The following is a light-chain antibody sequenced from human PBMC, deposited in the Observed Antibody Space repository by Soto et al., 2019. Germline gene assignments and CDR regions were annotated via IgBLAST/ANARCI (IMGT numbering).Light chain of an antibody. CDR1: QSISNN. J-gene: IGKJ1*01. V-gene: IGKV3-15*01. Sequence: EIVMTQSPATLSVSPGERATLSCRSSQSISNNLAWYQQQPGQAPRLLIYGASTRATGLPARFSGSGSGTEFTLTISSLQSEDLAVYYCQQYNNWPRTFGQGTKVDIK. CDR2: GAS. CDR3: QQYNNWPRT.